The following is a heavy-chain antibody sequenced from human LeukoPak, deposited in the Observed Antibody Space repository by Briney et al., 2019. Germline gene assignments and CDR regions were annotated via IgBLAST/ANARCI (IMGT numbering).Heavy chain of an antibody. V-gene: IGHV4-61*02. J-gene: IGHJ4*02. CDR3: ARVTGDWNYFDY. CDR2: IYASGST. Sequence: SQTLSLTCTVSGGSTSSGSYYWNWIRQPAGKGLEWIGRIYASGSTNYNPSLKSRVTISVDTSKNQFSLRLSSVTAADTAVYYCARVTGDWNYFDYWGQGTLVTVSS. D-gene: IGHD1-1*01. CDR1: GGSTSSGSYY.